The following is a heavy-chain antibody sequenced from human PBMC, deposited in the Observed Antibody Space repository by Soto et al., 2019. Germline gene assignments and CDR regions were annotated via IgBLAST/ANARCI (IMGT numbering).Heavy chain of an antibody. CDR2: ISAYNGNT. CDR3: ARDNYDSSGYYYGYPLY. D-gene: IGHD3-22*01. V-gene: IGHV1-18*01. Sequence: AAVKVSCKASGYTFTSYGISWVRQAPGQGLEWMGWISAYNGNTNYAQKLQGRVTMTTDTSTSTAYMELRSLRSDDTAVYYCARDNYDSSGYYYGYPLYWGQGTLVTVSS. J-gene: IGHJ4*02. CDR1: GYTFTSYG.